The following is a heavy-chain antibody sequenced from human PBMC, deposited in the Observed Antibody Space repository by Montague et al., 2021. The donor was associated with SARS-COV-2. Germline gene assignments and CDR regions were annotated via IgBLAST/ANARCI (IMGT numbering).Heavy chain of an antibody. J-gene: IGHJ4*02. V-gene: IGHV4-59*08. CDR3: LRIPHYDGLNGPTDF. CDR1: GVSVTDYY. Sequence: SETLSLTCTVSGVSVTDYYWSWIRQPPGKGLEWFGDVMYNKGTNFNPSLKSRVAISVDTSKNQFSLRLTSVTAADTAFYYCLRIPHYDGLNGPTDFWGQGTLVTVSS. D-gene: IGHD3-9*01. CDR2: VMYNKGT.